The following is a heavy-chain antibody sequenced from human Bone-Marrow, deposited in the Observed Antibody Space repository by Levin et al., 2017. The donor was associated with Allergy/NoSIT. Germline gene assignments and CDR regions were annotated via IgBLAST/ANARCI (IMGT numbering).Heavy chain of an antibody. J-gene: IGHJ4*02. V-gene: IGHV1-46*01. D-gene: IGHD2-2*01. CDR2: INPSGGST. Sequence: ASVKVSCKASGYTFTSYYMHWVRQAPGQGLEWMGIINPSGGSTSYAQKFQGRVTMTRVTSTSTVYMELSSLRSEDTAVYYCAREGSTAGFDYWGQGTLVTVSS. CDR1: GYTFTSYY. CDR3: AREGSTAGFDY.